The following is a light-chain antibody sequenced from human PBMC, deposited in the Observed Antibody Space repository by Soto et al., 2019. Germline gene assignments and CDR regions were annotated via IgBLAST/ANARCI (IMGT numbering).Light chain of an antibody. J-gene: IGKJ5*01. CDR2: WAS. V-gene: IGKV4-1*01. CDR3: QQYYTTPIT. Sequence: DIVMTQSPDSLTVSLGARATINCKSSQSVLYSSNNKNYLAWYQQNPGQPPKLLIYWASARESGVPDRFSGSGSGTDFSLTISSLQAEDVAVYYCQQYYTTPITFGQGTRLDIK. CDR1: QSVLYSSNNKNY.